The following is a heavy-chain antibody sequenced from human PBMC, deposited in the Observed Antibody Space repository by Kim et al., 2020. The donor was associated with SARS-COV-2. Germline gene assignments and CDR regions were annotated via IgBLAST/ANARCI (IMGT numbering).Heavy chain of an antibody. CDR3: ARDDVSLDY. J-gene: IGHJ4*02. Sequence: GGSLRLSCAASGFTFNSYGIHWVRQAPGKGLEWVAVVWFDGGQKYYADSVKGRFTVSTDNSKNIVYLQLNSLRAEDTAVYYCARDDVSLDYWGQGTLVTVSS. CDR2: VWFDGGQK. V-gene: IGHV3-33*01. CDR1: GFTFNSYG.